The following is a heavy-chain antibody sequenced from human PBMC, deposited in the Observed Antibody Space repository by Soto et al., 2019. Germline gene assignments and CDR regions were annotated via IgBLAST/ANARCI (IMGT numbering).Heavy chain of an antibody. CDR3: ARSLRGSPVQDVFDI. D-gene: IGHD3-10*01. J-gene: IGHJ3*02. CDR1: GFIFSNYA. V-gene: IGHV3-23*01. CDR2: VSVGGDNT. Sequence: EEQLLESGGGLVQPGGSLRLCCVASGFIFSNYAMCWVRQAPGKGLEWVSGVSVGGDNTYYADSVKARFTIFRDNSKNTLWLQMNTLSGEDTAVYHCARSLRGSPVQDVFDIWGQGTMVTVS.